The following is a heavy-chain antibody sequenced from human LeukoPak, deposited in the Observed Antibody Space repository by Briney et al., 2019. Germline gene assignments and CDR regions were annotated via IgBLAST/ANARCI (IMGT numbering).Heavy chain of an antibody. V-gene: IGHV1-18*01. CDR2: ISAYNGNT. Sequence: GASVKVSCKASGYTFTSYGISWVRQAPGQGLEWMGWISAYNGNTNYAQKLQGRVTMTTDTSTSTAYMELRSLRSDDTAVYYCAREGAVPLYDYVWGSYHFHYWGQGTLVTVSS. D-gene: IGHD3-16*02. CDR3: AREGAVPLYDYVWGSYHFHY. J-gene: IGHJ4*02. CDR1: GYTFTSYG.